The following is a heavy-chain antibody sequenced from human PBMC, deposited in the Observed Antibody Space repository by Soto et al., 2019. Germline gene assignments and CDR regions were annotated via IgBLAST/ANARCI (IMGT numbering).Heavy chain of an antibody. V-gene: IGHV3-33*01. J-gene: IGHJ4*02. CDR1: GFSFSTYG. CDR3: ARAVGPFDY. D-gene: IGHD1-26*01. CDR2: IWYDGSNK. Sequence: GGSLRLSCETSGFSFSTYGMHWVRQAPGKGLNWVAVIWYDGSNKYYADSVKGRFTISRDNSKNTLYLQMNSLRAEDSAVYYCARAVGPFDYWGQGTLVTVSS.